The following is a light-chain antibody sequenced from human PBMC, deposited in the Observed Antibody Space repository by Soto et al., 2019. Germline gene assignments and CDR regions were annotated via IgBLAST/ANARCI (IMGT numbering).Light chain of an antibody. CDR3: HHYDSSPLT. J-gene: IGKJ4*01. CDR1: QSVSSSY. Sequence: EIVLTQSPGTLSLSPGERATLSCRASQSVSSSYLAGYQQKPGQAPRLLIYGASSRATGIPDRFSGSGSGTDFTLTISRLEPADFAVYYCHHYDSSPLTFGGGTQVEIK. CDR2: GAS. V-gene: IGKV3-20*01.